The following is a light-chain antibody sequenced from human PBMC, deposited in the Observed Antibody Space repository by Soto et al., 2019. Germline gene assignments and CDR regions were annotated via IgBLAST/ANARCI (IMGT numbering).Light chain of an antibody. Sequence: EIVLTQSPGILSLSPGERASLSCGASQSISSSFLAWYQQKPGQAPRLLIYDTSTRAAGIAARFSGSGSGTEFTLTISSLQSEDSAVYYCQQYVHWPPGAFGQGTTVEIK. V-gene: IGKV3-15*01. J-gene: IGKJ1*01. CDR2: DTS. CDR3: QQYVHWPPGA. CDR1: QSISSS.